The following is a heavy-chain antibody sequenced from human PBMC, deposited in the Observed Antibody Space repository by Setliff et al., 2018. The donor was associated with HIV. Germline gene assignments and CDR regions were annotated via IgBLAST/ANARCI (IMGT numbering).Heavy chain of an antibody. CDR3: EKDLYYDDDSGYYDAFDI. J-gene: IGHJ3*02. D-gene: IGHD3-22*01. CDR2: IKTQTDGWTT. V-gene: IGHV3-15*01. CDR1: GITFSNAW. Sequence: GGSLRLSCAASGITFSNAWMSWFRQAPGKGLEWLGLIKTQTDGWTTDYATPVKGRFTISRDDSKNTLYLQRNSLKTEDTAVYYSEKDLYYDDDSGYYDAFDIWGQGTMVTISS.